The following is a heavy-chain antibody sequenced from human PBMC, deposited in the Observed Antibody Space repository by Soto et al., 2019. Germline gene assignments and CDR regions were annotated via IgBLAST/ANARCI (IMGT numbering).Heavy chain of an antibody. D-gene: IGHD2-2*01. CDR1: GCTFTSYA. CDR2: INAGNGNT. J-gene: IGHJ5*02. CDR3: ARDGTSSSRPNWFDP. V-gene: IGHV1-3*01. Sequence: GASVKVSCKASGCTFTSYAMHWVRQAPGQRLEWMGWINAGNGNTKYSQKFQGRVTITRDTSASTAYMELSSLRSEDTAVYYCARDGTSSSRPNWFDPWGQGTLVTVSS.